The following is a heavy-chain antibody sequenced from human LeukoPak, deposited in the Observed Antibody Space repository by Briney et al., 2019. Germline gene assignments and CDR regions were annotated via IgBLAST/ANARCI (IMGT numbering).Heavy chain of an antibody. CDR2: ISWNSGSI. CDR1: GFTFDDYA. Sequence: GGSLRLSCAASGFTFDDYAMHWVRQAPGKGLEWVSGISWNSGSIGYADSVKGRFTISRDNAKNSLYLQMNSLRAEDTALYYCAKDKSKYYDSSGIDYWGQGTLVTVSS. CDR3: AKDKSKYYDSSGIDY. D-gene: IGHD3-22*01. V-gene: IGHV3-9*01. J-gene: IGHJ4*02.